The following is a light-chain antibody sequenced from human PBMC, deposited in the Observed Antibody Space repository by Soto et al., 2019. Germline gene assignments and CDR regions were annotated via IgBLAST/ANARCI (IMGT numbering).Light chain of an antibody. CDR2: GAS. CDR3: QQYNNWPPIT. CDR1: QSVSSN. J-gene: IGKJ5*01. V-gene: IGKV3-15*01. Sequence: EIVMTQSPATLSVSPGERATLSCRASQSVSSNLAWYQQRSGQAPRLLIYGASTRATGIPARFSGSGSGTEFTLTISSLQSEDYAVYYCQQYNNWPPITFGQGTRLDIK.